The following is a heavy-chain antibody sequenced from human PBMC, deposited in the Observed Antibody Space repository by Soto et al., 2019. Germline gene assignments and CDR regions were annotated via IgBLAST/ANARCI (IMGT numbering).Heavy chain of an antibody. CDR1: GYTFTGYY. CDR2: INPNSGGT. Sequence: GPSVKVSCKASGYTFTGYYMHWVRQAPGQGLEWMGWINPNSGGTNYAQKFQGWVTMTRDTSISTAYMELSRLRSDDTAVYYCARVGIVGATGPNWFDPWGQGTLVTVSS. CDR3: ARVGIVGATGPNWFDP. V-gene: IGHV1-2*04. D-gene: IGHD1-26*01. J-gene: IGHJ5*02.